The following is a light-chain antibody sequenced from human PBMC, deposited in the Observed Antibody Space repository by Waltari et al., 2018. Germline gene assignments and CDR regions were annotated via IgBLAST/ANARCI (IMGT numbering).Light chain of an antibody. CDR2: DAS. CDR3: QQRSNWTPYT. Sequence: EIVLTQSPATLSLSPGERATLSCRASQSVSSYLAWYQQKPGQAPRLLIYDASSRATGIPARFSGSGSGTDFTLTISSLEPEDFAVYYCQQRSNWTPYTFGQGTKLEIK. CDR1: QSVSSY. J-gene: IGKJ2*01. V-gene: IGKV3-11*01.